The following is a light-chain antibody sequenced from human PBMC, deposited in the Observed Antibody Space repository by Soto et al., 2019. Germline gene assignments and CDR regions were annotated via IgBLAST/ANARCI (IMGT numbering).Light chain of an antibody. Sequence: QSALTQPASVSGSPGQSITISCTGTRSDIRGYNYVSWYQQHPGKAPKLMIYDVMNRPAGVSNRFSGSKSGNAASLTISGLQAEDEADYYCSSYTSSSIGEVFGTGTKVTVL. J-gene: IGLJ1*01. CDR3: SSYTSSSIGEV. V-gene: IGLV2-14*01. CDR1: RSDIRGYNY. CDR2: DVM.